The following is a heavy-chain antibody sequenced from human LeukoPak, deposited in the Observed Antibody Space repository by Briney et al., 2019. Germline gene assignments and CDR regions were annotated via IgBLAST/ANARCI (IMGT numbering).Heavy chain of an antibody. V-gene: IGHV3-33*01. Sequence: GGSLRLSCAASGFTFSSYGMHWVRQAPGKGLEWVAVIWYDGSNKYYADSVKGRFTISRDNSKNTLYLQMNSLRAEDTAVYYCAREEGTYDSSGYGAFDIWGQGTMVTVSS. CDR2: IWYDGSNK. CDR3: AREEGTYDSSGYGAFDI. D-gene: IGHD3-22*01. CDR1: GFTFSSYG. J-gene: IGHJ3*02.